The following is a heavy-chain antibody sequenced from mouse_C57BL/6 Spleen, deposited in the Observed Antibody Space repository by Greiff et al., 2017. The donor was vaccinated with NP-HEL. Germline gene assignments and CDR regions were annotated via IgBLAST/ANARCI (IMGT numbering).Heavy chain of an antibody. Sequence: VKLVESGAELARPGASVKLSCKASGYTFTSYGISWVKQRTGQGLEWIGEIYPRSGNTYYNEKFKGKATLTADKSSSTAYMELRSLTSEDSAVYFCARRGELADYWGQGTTLTVSS. V-gene: IGHV1-81*01. J-gene: IGHJ2*01. CDR2: IYPRSGNT. CDR1: GYTFTSYG. CDR3: ARRGELADY.